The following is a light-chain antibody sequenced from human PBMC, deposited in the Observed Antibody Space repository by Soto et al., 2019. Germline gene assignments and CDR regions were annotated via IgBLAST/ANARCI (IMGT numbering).Light chain of an antibody. Sequence: EIVLTQSPGTRSLSPGERATLSCRASQTLSNSFIAWYQQKPGQAPRLLIYDTSSRATGVPDRYSASGSGTDFTLTISWLEPEDFAVFFCQQYGTSEIIFGQGTRLEIK. CDR1: QTLSNSF. CDR3: QQYGTSEII. J-gene: IGKJ5*01. CDR2: DTS. V-gene: IGKV3-20*01.